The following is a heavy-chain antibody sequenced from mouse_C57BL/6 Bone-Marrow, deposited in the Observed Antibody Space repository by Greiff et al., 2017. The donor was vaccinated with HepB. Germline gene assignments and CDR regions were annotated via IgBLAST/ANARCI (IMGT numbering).Heavy chain of an antibody. CDR2: ISYDGSN. CDR1: GYSITSGYY. J-gene: IGHJ1*03. CDR3: ARGYYGSNRWDFDV. D-gene: IGHD1-1*01. V-gene: IGHV3-6*01. Sequence: ESGPGLVKPSQSLSLTCSVTGYSITSGYYWNWIRQFPGNKLEWMGYISYDGSNNYNQSLKNRISITRDTSKNQFFLKLNSVTTEDTATYYWARGYYGSNRWDFDVWGTGTTVTVSS.